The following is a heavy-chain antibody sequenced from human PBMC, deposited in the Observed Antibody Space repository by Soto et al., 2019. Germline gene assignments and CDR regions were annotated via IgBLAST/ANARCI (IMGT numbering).Heavy chain of an antibody. CDR3: SKDHYEPVAGNNDFDY. D-gene: IGHD6-19*01. CDR2: ISYDGSNK. V-gene: IGHV3-30*18. J-gene: IGHJ4*02. Sequence: GGSLRLSCAASGFTFSSYGMHWVRQAPGRGLEWVAVISYDGSNKYYADSVKGRFTISRDNSKNTLYLQMNSLRAEDTAVYYCSKDHYEPVAGNNDFDYCGQGPLVTVYS. CDR1: GFTFSSYG.